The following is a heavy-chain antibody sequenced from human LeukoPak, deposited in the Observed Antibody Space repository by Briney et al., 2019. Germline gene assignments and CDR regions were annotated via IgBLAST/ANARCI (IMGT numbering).Heavy chain of an antibody. J-gene: IGHJ4*02. V-gene: IGHV4-34*01. Sequence: SETLSLTCAVYGGSFSGYYWSWIRQPPGKGLEWIGEINHSGSTNYNPSLKSRVTILVDTSKNQFSLKLSSVTAADTAVYYCARGVPVLRYFDWLSPPAKNYALDYWGQGTLVTVSS. CDR3: ARGVPVLRYFDWLSPPAKNYALDY. CDR2: INHSGST. CDR1: GGSFSGYY. D-gene: IGHD3-9*01.